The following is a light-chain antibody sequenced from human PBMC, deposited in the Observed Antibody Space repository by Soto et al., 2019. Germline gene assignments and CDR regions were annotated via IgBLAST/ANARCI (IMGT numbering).Light chain of an antibody. V-gene: IGLV2-14*01. CDR1: SIDVGCYNY. CDR3: SSYTSSSTLYV. CDR2: DVS. J-gene: IGLJ1*01. Sequence: QSYLTQPASVSGSPGQSITIACPGTSIDVGCYNYVSWYQQHPGKAPKLMIYDVSNRPSGVSNRFSGSKSGNTASLTISGLQAEDEADYYCSSYTSSSTLYVFGTGTKVTVL.